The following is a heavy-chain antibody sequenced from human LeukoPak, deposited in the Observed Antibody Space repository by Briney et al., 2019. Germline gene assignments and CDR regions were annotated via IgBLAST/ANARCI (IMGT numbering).Heavy chain of an antibody. D-gene: IGHD6-6*01. J-gene: IGHJ6*03. CDR1: GFTFSSYA. Sequence: GGSLRLSCAASGFTFSSYAMSWVRQAPGKGLEWVGFIRSNIFDGTADYAASVRGRFTISRDDSKSIAYLQMSSLKNEDTAVYFCARARVAARPVGYYYYMDVWGKGTTVTVSS. CDR3: ARARVAARPVGYYYYMDV. V-gene: IGHV3-49*04. CDR2: IRSNIFDGTA.